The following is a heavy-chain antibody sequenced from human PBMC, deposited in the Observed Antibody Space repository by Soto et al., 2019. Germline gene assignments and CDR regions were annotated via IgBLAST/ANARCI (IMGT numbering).Heavy chain of an antibody. CDR1: GGSFSGYY. V-gene: IGHV4-34*01. D-gene: IGHD3-3*01. CDR2: INHSGST. J-gene: IGHJ5*02. Sequence: SETLSLTCAVYGGSFSGYYWSWIRQPPGKGLEWIGEINHSGSTNYNPSLKSRVTISVDTSKNQFSLKLSSVTAADTAVYYCARELERFYNWFDPWGQGTLVTVSS. CDR3: ARELERFYNWFDP.